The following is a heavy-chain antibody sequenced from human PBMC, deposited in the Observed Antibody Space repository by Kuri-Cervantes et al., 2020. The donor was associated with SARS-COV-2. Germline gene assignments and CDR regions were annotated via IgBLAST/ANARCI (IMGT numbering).Heavy chain of an antibody. J-gene: IGHJ4*02. Sequence: SVKVSCKASGYTFTGYYMHWVRQAPGQGLEWMGRIIPLFGTTNYAQKFQGRVTITADESTSTAYMELSSLRSDDTAVFYCAKDNWSYLRSSYFDFWGQGTLVTVSS. D-gene: IGHD1-7*01. CDR2: IIPLFGTT. V-gene: IGHV1-69*13. CDR3: AKDNWSYLRSSYFDF. CDR1: GYTFTGYY.